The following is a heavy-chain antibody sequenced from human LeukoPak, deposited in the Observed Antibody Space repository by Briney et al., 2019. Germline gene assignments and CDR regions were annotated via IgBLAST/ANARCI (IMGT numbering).Heavy chain of an antibody. Sequence: SETLSLTCAVSGGSISSGGYSWSWIRQPPGKGLEWLGYIYHSGSTYYNPSLKSRVTISVDRSKNQFSLKLSSVTAADTAVYYCARIGRGYSYGTGIYYGMDVWGQGTTVTVSS. J-gene: IGHJ6*02. D-gene: IGHD5-18*01. CDR2: IYHSGST. CDR3: ARIGRGYSYGTGIYYGMDV. V-gene: IGHV4-30-2*01. CDR1: GGSISSGGYS.